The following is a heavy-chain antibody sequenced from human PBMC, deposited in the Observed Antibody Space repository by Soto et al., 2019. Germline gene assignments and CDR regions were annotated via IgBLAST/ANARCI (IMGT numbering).Heavy chain of an antibody. CDR3: ARDPNDFWSGYLN. D-gene: IGHD3-3*01. Sequence: ASVKVSCKASGYAFTGYWMHWVRQAPGQGLEWMGWINPSSGGTAYAQKFQGRVTMTRDTSISTFYMEPISLRSDDTAVYYCARDPNDFWSGYLNWGQGTLVTVSS. CDR1: GYAFTGYW. V-gene: IGHV1-2*02. J-gene: IGHJ4*02. CDR2: INPSSGGT.